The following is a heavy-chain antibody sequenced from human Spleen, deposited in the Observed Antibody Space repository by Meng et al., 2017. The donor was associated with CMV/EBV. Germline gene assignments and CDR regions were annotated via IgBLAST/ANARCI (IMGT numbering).Heavy chain of an antibody. V-gene: IGHV3-23*01. J-gene: IGHJ4*02. D-gene: IGHD2-2*01. CDR3: AKPLIYCSSTSCYYYFDY. Sequence: TFSSYAMSWGRQAPGKGLEWVSAISGSGGSTYYADSVKGRFTISRDNSKNTLYLQMNSLRAEDTAVYYCAKPLIYCSSTSCYYYFDYWGQGTLVTVSS. CDR1: TFSSYA. CDR2: ISGSGGST.